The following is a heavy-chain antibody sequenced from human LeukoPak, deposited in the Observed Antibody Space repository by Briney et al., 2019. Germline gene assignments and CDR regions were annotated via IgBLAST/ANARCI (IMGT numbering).Heavy chain of an antibody. J-gene: IGHJ4*02. V-gene: IGHV3-30*18. D-gene: IGHD6-19*01. CDR2: ISYNGINE. Sequence: GRSLRLSCAASGFSFSDYNMHWVRQAPGKGLEWMAVISYNGINEYYADSVKGRFTISGDNSKSTLLLQMNSLRAEDTAVYYCAKVRWDNSGWYYLDSWGQGTLVTVSS. CDR3: AKVRWDNSGWYYLDS. CDR1: GFSFSDYN.